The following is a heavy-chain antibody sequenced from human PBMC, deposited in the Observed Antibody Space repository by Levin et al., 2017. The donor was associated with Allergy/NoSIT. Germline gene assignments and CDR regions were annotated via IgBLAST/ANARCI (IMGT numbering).Heavy chain of an antibody. Sequence: PLASVKVSCKASGYTFTSYGISWVRQAPGQGLEWMGWISAYNGNTNYAQKLQGRVTMTTDTSTSTAFLELRSLRSDDTAVYYCARDVLRYFDGGGDYYDDGMDVWGQGTTVTVSS. V-gene: IGHV1-18*01. CDR3: ARDVLRYFDGGGDYYDDGMDV. CDR1: GYTFTSYG. D-gene: IGHD3-9*01. CDR2: ISAYNGNT. J-gene: IGHJ6*02.